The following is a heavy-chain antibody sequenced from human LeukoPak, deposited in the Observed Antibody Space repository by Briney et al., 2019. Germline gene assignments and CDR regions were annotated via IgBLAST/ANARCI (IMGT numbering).Heavy chain of an antibody. CDR2: FDPEDGET. CDR1: GYTLTELS. D-gene: IGHD3-10*01. V-gene: IGHV1-24*01. CDR3: ATLSGGQPQGYYYYMDV. J-gene: IGHJ6*03. Sequence: ASVKVSCKVSGYTLTELSVHWVRQAPGRGLEWMGGFDPEDGETIYAQKFQGRVTMTEDTSTDTAYMELSSLRSEDTAVYYCATLSGGQPQGYYYYMDVWGKGTTVTVSS.